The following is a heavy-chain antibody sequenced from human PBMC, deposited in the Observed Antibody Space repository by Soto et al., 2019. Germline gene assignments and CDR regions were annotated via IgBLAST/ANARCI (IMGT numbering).Heavy chain of an antibody. V-gene: IGHV1-18*01. CDR2: ISAYNGNT. Sequence: ASVKVSCKASGYTFASYAIILMRQAPGQGLEWMGWISAYNGNTNYAQKLQGRVTMTTDTSTSTAYMELRSLRSDDTAVYYCARDPPPQDYWGQGTLVTVSS. CDR3: ARDPPPQDY. CDR1: GYTFASYA. J-gene: IGHJ4*02.